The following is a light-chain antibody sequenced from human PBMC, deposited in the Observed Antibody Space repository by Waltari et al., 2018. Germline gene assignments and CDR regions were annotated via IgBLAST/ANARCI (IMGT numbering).Light chain of an antibody. CDR3: ASWDDSLNGHWV. CDR1: ASNIGGNL. Sequence: QSVLTQTPSASGTPGQRVTIPCSGTASNIGGNLVNWYQQLPGTAPKLLIYRSDLRPSGVPDRFSGSKSGTSASLAISGLQSEDEADYFCASWDDSLNGHWVFGGGTKVTVL. V-gene: IGLV1-44*01. J-gene: IGLJ3*02. CDR2: RSD.